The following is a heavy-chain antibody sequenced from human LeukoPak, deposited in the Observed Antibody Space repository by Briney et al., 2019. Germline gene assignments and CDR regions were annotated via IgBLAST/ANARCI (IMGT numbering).Heavy chain of an antibody. J-gene: IGHJ4*02. Sequence: SETLSLTCAVYGGSFSGYYWSWIRQPPGKGLEWIGEINHSGSTNYNPSLKSRVTISVDTSKNQFSLKLSSVTAADTAVYYCAGTYYDYLGGSYRPFDYWGQGTLVTVSS. V-gene: IGHV4-34*01. CDR3: AGTYYDYLGGSYRPFDY. CDR2: INHSGST. D-gene: IGHD3-16*02. CDR1: GGSFSGYY.